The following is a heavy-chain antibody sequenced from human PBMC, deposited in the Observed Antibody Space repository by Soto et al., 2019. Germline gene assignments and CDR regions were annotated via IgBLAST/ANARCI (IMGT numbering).Heavy chain of an antibody. J-gene: IGHJ4*02. CDR1: GGTFSSDA. V-gene: IGHV1-69*01. CDR2: LIPILGIT. Sequence: QVQLVQSGAEVRKPGSSVTVSCKASGGTFSSDAVSWVRQAPGQGLEWMVGLIPILGITHYAQKFQGRVTITADESTNTAYMELSSLRSDDTAGYYCARASGYVSGWYHDYWGQGTLVTVSS. CDR3: ARASGYVSGWYHDY. D-gene: IGHD6-19*01.